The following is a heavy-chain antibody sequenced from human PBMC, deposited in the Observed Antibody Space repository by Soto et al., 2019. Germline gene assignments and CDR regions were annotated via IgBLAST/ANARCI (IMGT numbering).Heavy chain of an antibody. V-gene: IGHV4-59*08. CDR2: IYYSGST. CDR3: ASGYSSSWYQFDY. Sequence: SETLSLTCTVSGGSISGYYWSWIRQPPGKGLEWIGYIYYSGSTNYNPSLKSRVTISVDTSKNQFSLKLSSVTAADTAVYYCASGYSSSWYQFDYWGQGTLVTVSS. D-gene: IGHD6-13*01. CDR1: GGSISGYY. J-gene: IGHJ4*02.